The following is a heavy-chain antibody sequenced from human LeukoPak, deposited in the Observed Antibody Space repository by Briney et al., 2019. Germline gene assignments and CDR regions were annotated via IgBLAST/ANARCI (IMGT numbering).Heavy chain of an antibody. CDR1: GGTFSSYA. CDR3: ALALLWFGESNDAFDI. V-gene: IGHV1-69*04. D-gene: IGHD3-10*01. J-gene: IGHJ3*02. Sequence: SVNVSCKASGGTFSSYAISWVRQAPGQGLKWMGRIIPILGIANYAQKLQGRVTITADKSTSTEYMELSSLGSEDTAVYYCALALLWFGESNDAFDIWGQGTMVTVSS. CDR2: IIPILGIA.